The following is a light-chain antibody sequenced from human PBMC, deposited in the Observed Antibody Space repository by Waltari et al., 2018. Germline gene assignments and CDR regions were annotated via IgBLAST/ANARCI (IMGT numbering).Light chain of an antibody. CDR1: QGIHDN. CDR2: RAS. J-gene: IGKJ4*01. V-gene: IGKV3-15*01. CDR3: QQYNRWPPLT. Sequence: ETVMTQSPATLSMSPGERAILSCRASQGIHDNLAWYQQKPGQAPRLLIYRASTRATGIPARFSGSASGTDFTLTITSLQSEDSALYYCQQYNRWPPLTFGGGTKVEI.